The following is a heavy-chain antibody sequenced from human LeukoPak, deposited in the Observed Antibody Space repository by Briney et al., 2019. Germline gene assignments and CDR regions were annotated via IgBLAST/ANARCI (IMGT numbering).Heavy chain of an antibody. CDR1: GGSTSTTTHY. J-gene: IGHJ4*02. D-gene: IGHD3-16*01. CDR2: IYYDAGA. V-gene: IGHV4-31*03. Sequence: PSETLSLTCTVSGGSTSTTTHYWSWLRQHPGKGPEWIAYIYYDAGAYYNPSLASRVTISLDSSANQFSLRLSSVTAADTAVYYCAKSGDYLWDYWGQGTLVTVSS. CDR3: AKSGDYLWDY.